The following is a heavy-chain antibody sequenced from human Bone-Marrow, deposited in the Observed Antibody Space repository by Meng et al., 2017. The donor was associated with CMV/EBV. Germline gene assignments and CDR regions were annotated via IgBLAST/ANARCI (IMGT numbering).Heavy chain of an antibody. D-gene: IGHD3-22*01. Sequence: GESLKISCAASGFTFNNYGMHWVRQAPGKGLEWVAFIRYDGSNKYYADSVKGRFTISRDNSKNTLYLQMNSLRAEDTAVYYCARYYYDSSGYSTYFDYWGQGTLVTVSS. V-gene: IGHV3-30*02. CDR1: GFTFNNYG. CDR2: IRYDGSNK. CDR3: ARYYYDSSGYSTYFDY. J-gene: IGHJ4*02.